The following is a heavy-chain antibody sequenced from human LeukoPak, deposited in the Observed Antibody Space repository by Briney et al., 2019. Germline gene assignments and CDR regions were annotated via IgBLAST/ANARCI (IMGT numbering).Heavy chain of an antibody. D-gene: IGHD2-2*01. CDR2: IYYSGST. CDR3: ARTVSVGTSYPYFDY. Sequence: PSETLPLTCTVSGGSISSYYWSWIRQPPGKGLEWIGYIYYSGSTNYNPSLKSRVTISVDTSKNQFSLKLSSVTAADTAVYYCARTVSVGTSYPYFDYWGQGTLVTVSS. CDR1: GGSISSYY. J-gene: IGHJ4*02. V-gene: IGHV4-59*01.